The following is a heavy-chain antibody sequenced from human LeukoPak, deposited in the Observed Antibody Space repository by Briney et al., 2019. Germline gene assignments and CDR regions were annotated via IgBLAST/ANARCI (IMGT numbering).Heavy chain of an antibody. V-gene: IGHV3-7*03. CDR3: TRGSGWYTGFDY. J-gene: IGHJ4*02. D-gene: IGHD6-19*01. CDR2: INQDGGEK. Sequence: GSLRLSCAASGFTFSRSWMSWVRQAPGKGLEWVANINQDGGEKHYVDSVKGRFTISRDNANNSVFLQINSLRAEDTAVYYCTRGSGWYTGFDYWGQGSLVAVSS. CDR1: GFTFSRSW.